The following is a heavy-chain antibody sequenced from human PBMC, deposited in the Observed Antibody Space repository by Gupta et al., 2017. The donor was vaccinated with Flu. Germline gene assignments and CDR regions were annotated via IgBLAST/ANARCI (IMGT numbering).Heavy chain of an antibody. CDR3: ARATSTVVFPYPYYFDY. D-gene: IGHD4-17*01. J-gene: IGHJ4*02. Sequence: ISWVRQAPGQGLEWMGGIIPIFGTANYAQKFQGRVTITADKSTSTAYMELISLRSEDTAVYYCARATSTVVFPYPYYFDYWGQGTLVTVSS. CDR2: IIPIFGTA. V-gene: IGHV1-69*06.